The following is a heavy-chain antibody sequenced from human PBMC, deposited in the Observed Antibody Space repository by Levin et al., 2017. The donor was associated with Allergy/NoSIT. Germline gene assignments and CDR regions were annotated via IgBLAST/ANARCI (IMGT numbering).Heavy chain of an antibody. J-gene: IGHJ6*02. V-gene: IGHV4-39*01. CDR1: GVSICSSSSY. Sequence: SQTLSLTCTVPGVSICSSSSYWGWIRQPPGKGLEWIGSIYDSGSTYYNPSLKSRVTISVDRSNNQFSLKLSPVTAADTAVYYCARQGLETTLSYYYYGMDVWGQGTTVTVSS. CDR3: ARQGLETTLSYYYYGMDV. CDR2: IYDSGST. D-gene: IGHD3/OR15-3a*01.